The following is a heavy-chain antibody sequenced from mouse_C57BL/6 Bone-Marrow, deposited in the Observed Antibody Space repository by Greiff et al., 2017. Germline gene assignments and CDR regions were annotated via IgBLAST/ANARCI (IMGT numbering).Heavy chain of an antibody. D-gene: IGHD2-5*01. CDR1: GFTFSSYG. Sequence: EVHLVESGGDLVKPGGSLKLSCAASGFTFSSYGMSWVRQTPDKRLEWVATISRGGSYTYYPDSVKGRFTIARENAKNTLYLQMSSLKSEDTAMYYCERGTYYNNYDAMDYWGQGTSVTVSS. CDR2: ISRGGSYT. CDR3: ERGTYYNNYDAMDY. V-gene: IGHV5-6*01. J-gene: IGHJ4*01.